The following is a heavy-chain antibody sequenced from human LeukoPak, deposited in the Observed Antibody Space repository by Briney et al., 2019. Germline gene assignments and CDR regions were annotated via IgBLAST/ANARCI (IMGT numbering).Heavy chain of an antibody. Sequence: PSETLSLTCTVSGGSISSSSYYWGWIRQPPGKGLEWIGSIYYSGSTYYNPSLKSRVTISVDTSKNQFSLKLSSVTAADTAVYYCARRADSHFGYWGQGTLVTVSS. V-gene: IGHV4-39*01. CDR1: GGSISSSSYY. CDR2: IYYSGST. CDR3: ARRADSHFGY. J-gene: IGHJ4*02.